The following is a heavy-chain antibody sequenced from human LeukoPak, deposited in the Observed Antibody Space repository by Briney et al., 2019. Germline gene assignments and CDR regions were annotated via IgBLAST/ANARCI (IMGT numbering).Heavy chain of an antibody. J-gene: IGHJ3*02. CDR1: GFTFSSYG. CDR3: ARDGAYSGSYRAAFDI. D-gene: IGHD1-26*01. CDR2: IRYDGSNK. Sequence: GRSLRLSCAASGFTFSSYGMHWVRQAPGKGLEWVAFIRYDGSNKYYADSVKGRFTISRDNSKNTLYLQMNSLRAEDTAVYYCARDGAYSGSYRAAFDIWGQGTMVTVSS. V-gene: IGHV3-30*02.